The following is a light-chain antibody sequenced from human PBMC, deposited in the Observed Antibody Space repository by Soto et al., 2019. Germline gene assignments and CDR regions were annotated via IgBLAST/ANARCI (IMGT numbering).Light chain of an antibody. V-gene: IGKV3-15*01. CDR2: GAS. CDR3: QQYNDWWT. CDR1: QSVSSS. Sequence: EIVMTQSPATLSVSPGERATLSCRASQSVSSSLAWYQKKPGQAPRLLIYGASTRATGIPARCSGSGSGTEFTLTISSLQSEDFAVYYCQQYNDWWTFGQGTRVEIK. J-gene: IGKJ1*01.